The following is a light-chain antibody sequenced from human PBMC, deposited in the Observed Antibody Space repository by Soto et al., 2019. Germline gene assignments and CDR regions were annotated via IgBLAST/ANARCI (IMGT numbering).Light chain of an antibody. V-gene: IGKV3-15*01. CDR3: QQYRNWPRT. CDR2: GAS. Sequence: EVVMTQSPATLSVSPGERATLSFSASQSVSSNLAWYQQKPGQAPRLLIYGASSRATDMPGRFSGRGSGTEFTLTINSLQSEDFAVYYCQQYRNWPRTFGQGTKVDIK. CDR1: QSVSSN. J-gene: IGKJ1*01.